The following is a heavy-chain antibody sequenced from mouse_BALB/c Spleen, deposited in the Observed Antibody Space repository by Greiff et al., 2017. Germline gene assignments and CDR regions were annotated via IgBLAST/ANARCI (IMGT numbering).Heavy chain of an antibody. D-gene: IGHD1-1*01. CDR3: ARFYYYGSSYHYYAMDY. J-gene: IGHJ4*01. Sequence: QVQLKQSGAELAKPGASVKMSCKASGYTFTSYWMHWVKQRPGQGLEWIGYINPSTGYTEYNQKFKDKATLTADKSSSTAYMQLSSLTSEDSAVYYCARFYYYGSSYHYYAMDYWGQGTSVTVSS. V-gene: IGHV1-7*01. CDR1: GYTFTSYW. CDR2: INPSTGYT.